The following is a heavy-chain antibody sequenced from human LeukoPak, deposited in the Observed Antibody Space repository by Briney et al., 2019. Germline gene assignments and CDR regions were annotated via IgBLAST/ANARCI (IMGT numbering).Heavy chain of an antibody. CDR1: GFTFSSYS. D-gene: IGHD2/OR15-2a*01. CDR3: TRKGSQWDFLVDY. J-gene: IGHJ4*02. Sequence: GGSLRLSCAASGFTFSSYSMNWVRQAPGEGLEWVSSITSSGRYIYYADSVKGRFTISRDNSENSLCLQMDSLTAEDTAVYYCTRKGSQWDFLVDYWGQGTRVAVSP. V-gene: IGHV3-21*01. CDR2: ITSSGRYI.